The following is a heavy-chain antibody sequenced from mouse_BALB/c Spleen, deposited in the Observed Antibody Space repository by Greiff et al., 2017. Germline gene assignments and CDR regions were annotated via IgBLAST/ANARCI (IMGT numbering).Heavy chain of an antibody. CDR2: INPSNGRT. J-gene: IGHJ4*01. D-gene: IGHD2-3*01. Sequence: VQLQQPGAELVKPGASVKLSCKASGYTFTSYWMHWVKQRPGQGLEWIGEINPSNGRTNYNEKFKSKATLTVDKSSSTAYMQLSRLTSEDTAVYSGARDRDGYYPYAMDYWGQGTSVTVSS. V-gene: IGHV1S81*02. CDR3: ARDRDGYYPYAMDY. CDR1: GYTFTSYW.